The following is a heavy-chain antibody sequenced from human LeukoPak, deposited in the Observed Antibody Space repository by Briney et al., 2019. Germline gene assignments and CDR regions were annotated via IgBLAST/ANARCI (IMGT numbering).Heavy chain of an antibody. V-gene: IGHV3-74*01. CDR2: INSAGSST. Sequence: GGSLRLSCAASGFTFSRCWMSWVRQGPGKGLVWVSRINSAGSSTTYADSVKGRFTISRDNAKNTLYLQMNSLRAEDTAVYYCARDLDRYYFDYWGQGTLVTVSS. CDR1: GFTFSRCW. CDR3: ARDLDRYYFDY. J-gene: IGHJ4*02.